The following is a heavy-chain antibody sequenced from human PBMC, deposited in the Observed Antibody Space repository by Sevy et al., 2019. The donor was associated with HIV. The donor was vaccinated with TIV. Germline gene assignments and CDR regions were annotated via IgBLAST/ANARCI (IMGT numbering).Heavy chain of an antibody. CDR1: GFSFSTYW. V-gene: IGHV3-7*01. Sequence: GSLRLSCAASGFSFSTYWMTWVRQAPGKGLEWVATMNKNGTERDNVDSVKGRFTLSRDNTKTSLFLQMNSLSAEDTGVYYCVREGLGGFSYSLDCWGQGTLVTVSS. CDR2: MNKNGTER. D-gene: IGHD3-16*01. J-gene: IGHJ4*02. CDR3: VREGLGGFSYSLDC.